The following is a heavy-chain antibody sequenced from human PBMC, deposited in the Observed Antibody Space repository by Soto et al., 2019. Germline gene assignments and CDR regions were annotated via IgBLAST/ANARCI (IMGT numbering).Heavy chain of an antibody. J-gene: IGHJ6*02. D-gene: IGHD1-1*01. Sequence: GGSLRLSCAASGFTFSDYYMSWIRQAPGKGLEWVSYISSSGSTIYYADSVKGRFTISRDNAKNSLYLQMNSLRAEDTAVYYCAREPWKGLSFYYYYGMDVWGQGTTVTVSS. V-gene: IGHV3-11*01. CDR3: AREPWKGLSFYYYYGMDV. CDR2: ISSSGSTI. CDR1: GFTFSDYY.